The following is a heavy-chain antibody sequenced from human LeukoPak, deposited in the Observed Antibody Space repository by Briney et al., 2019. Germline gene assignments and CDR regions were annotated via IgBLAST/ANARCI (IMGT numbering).Heavy chain of an antibody. J-gene: IGHJ4*02. CDR2: IYSGGNT. V-gene: IGHV3-53*01. CDR1: GFSVSSNH. Sequence: PGGSLRLSCAASGFSVSSNHVSWVRQAPGEGLEWVSVIYSGGNTYYADSVKGRFTISKDNSKNTLYLQMNSLRAEGTAVYYCARDPPLYYWGQGTLVTVSS. CDR3: ARDPPLYY.